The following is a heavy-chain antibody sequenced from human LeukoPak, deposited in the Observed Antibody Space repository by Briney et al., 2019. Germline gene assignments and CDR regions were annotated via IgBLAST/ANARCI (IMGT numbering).Heavy chain of an antibody. D-gene: IGHD1-26*01. V-gene: IGHV1-46*01. CDR3: ARDNSGSETGYYYMDV. CDR2: INPSGGST. J-gene: IGHJ6*03. Sequence: ASVKLSCKASGFTFTSYYMHWVREAPGQGLEWMGIINPSGGSTSYAQKFQGRVTMTRDMSTSTVYMELSSLRSEDTAVYYCARDNSGSETGYYYMDVWGKGTTVTVSS. CDR1: GFTFTSYY.